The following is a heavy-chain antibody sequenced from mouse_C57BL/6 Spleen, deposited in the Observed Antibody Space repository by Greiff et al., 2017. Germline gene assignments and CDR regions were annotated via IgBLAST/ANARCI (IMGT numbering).Heavy chain of an antibody. CDR1: GYTFTSYG. CDR2: IYPRSGNT. D-gene: IGHD2-3*01. CDR3: ARGSYDGYYEGKDYFDY. J-gene: IGHJ2*01. V-gene: IGHV1-81*01. Sequence: VQLQQSGAELVRPGASVKLSCKASGYTFTSYGISWVKQRTGQGLEWIGEIYPRSGNTYYNEKFKGKATLTADKSSSTAYMELRSLTSEDSAVYFCARGSYDGYYEGKDYFDYWGQGTTLTVSS.